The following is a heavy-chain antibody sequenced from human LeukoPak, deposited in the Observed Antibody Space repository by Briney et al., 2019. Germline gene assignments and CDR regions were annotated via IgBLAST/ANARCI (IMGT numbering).Heavy chain of an antibody. CDR2: IYYSGRT. J-gene: IGHJ6*02. D-gene: IGHD5-24*01. V-gene: IGHV4-59*08. CDR1: GDSISGYY. CDR3: ARALQDYYYGMDV. Sequence: KASETLSLTCTVSGDSISGYYWSWIRQPPGKGLEWIGYIYYSGRTNYNPSLKSRVTISEDTSKNHFSLRLRSVTAADTAVYYCARALQDYYYGMDVWGQGTTVTASS.